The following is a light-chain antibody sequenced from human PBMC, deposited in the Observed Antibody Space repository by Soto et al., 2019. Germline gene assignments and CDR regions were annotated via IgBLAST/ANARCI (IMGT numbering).Light chain of an antibody. J-gene: IGKJ2*01. CDR2: GAS. CDR3: QQYGSSPPYT. CDR1: QSVSSSY. Sequence: EIVLTQSPGILSLSPGERATLSCRASQSVSSSYLAWYQQKPGQAPRLLFYGASNRATGIPDRFSASGSGTDFTLTISRLEPEDFAVYYCQQYGSSPPYTFGQGTKLEIK. V-gene: IGKV3-20*01.